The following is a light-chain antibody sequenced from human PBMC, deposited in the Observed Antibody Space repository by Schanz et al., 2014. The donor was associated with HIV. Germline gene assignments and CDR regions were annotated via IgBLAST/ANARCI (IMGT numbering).Light chain of an antibody. Sequence: QSVLTQPLSASGSPGQSVTISCTGTSSDVGGYNYVSWYQQHPGKAPKLMIYEGSKRPSGVSNRFSGSKSGNTASLTISGLQAEDEADYYCCSYAGSSTLVFGGGTKLTVL. J-gene: IGLJ3*02. CDR3: CSYAGSSTLV. CDR1: SSDVGGYNY. V-gene: IGLV2-23*01. CDR2: EGS.